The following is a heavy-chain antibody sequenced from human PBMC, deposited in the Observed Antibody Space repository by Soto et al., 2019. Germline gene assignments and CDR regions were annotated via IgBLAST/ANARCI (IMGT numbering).Heavy chain of an antibody. CDR3: ARERPSSGWYDSWSSSNVLDV. CDR2: ISSSSSYI. D-gene: IGHD6-19*01. Sequence: LRLSCAASGFTFSSYSMNWVRQAPGKGLEWVSSISSSSSYIYYADSVKGRFTISRDNAKNSLYLQMNSLRAEDTAVYYCARERPSSGWYDSWSSSNVLDVWGQGTTVTVSS. J-gene: IGHJ6*02. V-gene: IGHV3-21*01. CDR1: GFTFSSYS.